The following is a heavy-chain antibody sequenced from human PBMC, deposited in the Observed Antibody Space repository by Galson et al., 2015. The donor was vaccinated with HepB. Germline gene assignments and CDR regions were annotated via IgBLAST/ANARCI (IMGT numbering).Heavy chain of an antibody. J-gene: IGHJ4*01. CDR3: ARSITIIGGAGNYFDY. D-gene: IGHD3-3*01. Sequence: SVKVSCKASGGTFSSYAISWVRQAPGQGLEWMGGIIPIFGTANYAQKFQGRVTITADESTSTAYMELSSLRSEDTAVYYCARSITIIGGAGNYFDYWGQGTLVTVSS. CDR1: GGTFSSYA. CDR2: IIPIFGTA. V-gene: IGHV1-69*13.